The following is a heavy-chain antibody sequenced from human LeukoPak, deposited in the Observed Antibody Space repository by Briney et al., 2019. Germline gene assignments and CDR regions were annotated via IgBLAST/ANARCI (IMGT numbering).Heavy chain of an antibody. CDR1: GFTFNSYW. CDR2: IKQDGSEK. J-gene: IGHJ4*02. V-gene: IGHV3-7*05. Sequence: GGSLRLSCAASGFTFNSYWMTWVRQAPGKGLEWVANIKQDGSEKKYVHSVKGRFTVSRDNAKNSLYLQMNSLRGGDTAVYYCARGGWTSAYWGEGTLVTVSS. D-gene: IGHD6-19*01. CDR3: ARGGWTSAY.